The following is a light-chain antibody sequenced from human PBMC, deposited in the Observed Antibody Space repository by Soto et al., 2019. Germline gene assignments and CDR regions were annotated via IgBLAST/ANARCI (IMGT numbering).Light chain of an antibody. CDR2: GAS. J-gene: IGKJ2*01. CDR3: QHYDSWPYT. V-gene: IGKV3-15*01. Sequence: ETVMTQSPATLSVSPGERATLSCRASQSVSSNLAWYQQKPGQAPRLLIYGASTRATGIPARFSGSGSGTDFTLTIGSLQSEDFAVYYCQHYDSWPYTFGQGTKLEIK. CDR1: QSVSSN.